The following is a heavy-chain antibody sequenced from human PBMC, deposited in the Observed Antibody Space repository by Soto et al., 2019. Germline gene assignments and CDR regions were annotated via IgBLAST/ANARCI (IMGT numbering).Heavy chain of an antibody. CDR2: IYYSGST. V-gene: IGHV4-61*03. J-gene: IGHJ5*02. CDR3: ARGRNNWFDP. Sequence: SETLSLTCTVSGGSVGRGNYNWAGIRQPPGKGPEGIGYIYYSGSTRYNPSLKSRLTISVDTSKNHFSLTLTSVNAADTAVYYCARGRNNWFDPWGQGTLGTVSS. CDR1: GGSVGRGNYN.